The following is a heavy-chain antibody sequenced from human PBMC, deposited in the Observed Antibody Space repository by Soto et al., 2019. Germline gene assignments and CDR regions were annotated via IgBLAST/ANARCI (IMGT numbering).Heavy chain of an antibody. CDR3: AKATDTEYYDIDY. CDR1: GFAFDRFA. Sequence: EVKLLESGGGLVQPGGSLSLSCTASGFAFDRFAMNWVRQAPGKGLQWVSSISYSGGSRYYADSVKGRFTVSRDNSKKTLFLQINNLRAEDTAVYYCAKATDTEYYDIDYWGQGTLFTVAS. D-gene: IGHD3-9*01. V-gene: IGHV3-23*01. CDR2: ISYSGGSR. J-gene: IGHJ4*02.